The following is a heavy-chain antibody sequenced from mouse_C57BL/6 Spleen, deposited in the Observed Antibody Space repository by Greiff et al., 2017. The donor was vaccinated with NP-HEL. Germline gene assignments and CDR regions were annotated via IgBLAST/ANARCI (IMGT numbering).Heavy chain of an antibody. CDR3: ARASYYSSYFDY. Sequence: DVMLVESGGGLVQSGRSLRLSCATSGFTFSDFYMEWVRQAPGKGLEWIAASRNNTNDYTTEYSASVKGRFIVSRDTSQSILYLQMHALSAEDTAIYYCARASYYSSYFDYWGQGTTLTVSS. D-gene: IGHD1-1*01. J-gene: IGHJ2*01. V-gene: IGHV7-1*01. CDR1: GFTFSDFY. CDR2: SRNNTNDYTT.